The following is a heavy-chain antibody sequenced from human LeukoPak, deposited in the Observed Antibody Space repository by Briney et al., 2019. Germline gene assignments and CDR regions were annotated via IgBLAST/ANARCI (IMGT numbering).Heavy chain of an antibody. J-gene: IGHJ5*01. CDR1: GFTFSDYA. CDR2: ISGRGGNT. D-gene: IGHD3-22*01. Sequence: GGSLRLSCEASGFTFSDYAMNWVRQAPGKGLEWVSYISGRGGNTYYADSVKGRFTISRDDSKNTLFLQMNSLRAEDTAVYYCATGYSDSLRSPLDSWGQGTLVTVSS. V-gene: IGHV3-23*01. CDR3: ATGYSDSLRSPLDS.